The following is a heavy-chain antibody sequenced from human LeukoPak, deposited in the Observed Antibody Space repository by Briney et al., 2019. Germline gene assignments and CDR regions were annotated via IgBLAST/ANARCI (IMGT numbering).Heavy chain of an antibody. V-gene: IGHV4-34*01. CDR3: ARGRGRHHTP. CDR2: INHSGRT. D-gene: IGHD1-14*01. Sequence: AETLSLTCAVYGGSFSGYYWSWIRQPPGKGLEWIGEINHSGRTHYNPPLKSRVTISVDTSKNQFSMKLSSVAAAATAVYYCARGRGRHHTPWGQGTLVTVSS. CDR1: GGSFSGYY. J-gene: IGHJ1*01.